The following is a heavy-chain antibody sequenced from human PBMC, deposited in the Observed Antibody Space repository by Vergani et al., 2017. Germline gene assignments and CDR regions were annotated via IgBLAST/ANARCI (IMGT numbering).Heavy chain of an antibody. CDR2: MIPTFDSK. V-gene: IGHV1-69*18. D-gene: IGHD3-22*01. CDR1: GDTFSNYA. Sequence: QVQLVQSGAEVERTGASVKVSCKASGDTFSNYAITWVRQAPGQGLQWMGRMIPTFDSKNYAPRFQGRVTLTAGASASTAYMELTSLTSEDTAVYFCARGASYFDSGGYADTWGQGTLVTVS. CDR3: ARGASYFDSGGYADT. J-gene: IGHJ5*02.